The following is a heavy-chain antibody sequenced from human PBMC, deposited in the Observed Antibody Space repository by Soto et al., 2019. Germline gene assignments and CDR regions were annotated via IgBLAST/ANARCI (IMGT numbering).Heavy chain of an antibody. Sequence: EVQLVESGGGLVQPGGSLRLSCAASGFTFSSYWMHWVRQAPGKGLVWVSRINSDGSSTSYADSVKGRFTISRDNAKNTLYLQMNSLRAEDTAVYYCARDDGRAYYYDSSGYAYWGQGTLVTVSS. D-gene: IGHD3-22*01. CDR1: GFTFSSYW. CDR2: INSDGSST. V-gene: IGHV3-74*01. J-gene: IGHJ4*02. CDR3: ARDDGRAYYYDSSGYAY.